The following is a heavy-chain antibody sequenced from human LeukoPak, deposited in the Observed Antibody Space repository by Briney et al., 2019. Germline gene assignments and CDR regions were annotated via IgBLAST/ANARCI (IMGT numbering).Heavy chain of an antibody. CDR1: GGSISGYY. CDR3: ARRSGSGSNNYFDP. Sequence: SGTLSLTCTVSGGSISGYYWSWIRQSPGKGLEWIAYIYSSGITTYNPSLKSRVSISVDTSKSQFSLKVSPMTAADTAVYYCARRSGSGSNNYFDPWGQGTLVTVSS. J-gene: IGHJ5*02. D-gene: IGHD3-10*01. V-gene: IGHV4-4*09. CDR2: IYSSGIT.